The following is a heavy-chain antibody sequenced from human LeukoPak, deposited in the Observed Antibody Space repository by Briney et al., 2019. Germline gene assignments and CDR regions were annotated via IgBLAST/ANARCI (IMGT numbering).Heavy chain of an antibody. Sequence: SETLSLTCTVSGGSISSSSYYWGWIRQPPGKGLEWIGSIYYSGSTYYNPSLKSRVTISVDTSKNQFSLKLSSVTAADTAVYYCARSVDTAMAFDYWGRGTLVTVSS. CDR3: ARSVDTAMAFDY. J-gene: IGHJ4*02. D-gene: IGHD5-18*01. CDR2: IYYSGST. CDR1: GGSISSSSYY. V-gene: IGHV4-39*01.